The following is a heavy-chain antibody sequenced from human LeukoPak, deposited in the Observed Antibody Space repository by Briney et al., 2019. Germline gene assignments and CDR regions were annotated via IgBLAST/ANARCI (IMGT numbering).Heavy chain of an antibody. CDR2: ISSSSSYI. Sequence: GGSLRLSCAASGFTFSSYSMNWVRQAPGKGLEWVSSISSSSSYIYYADSVKGRFTISRDNAKNSLYLQMNSLRAEDTAVYYCARDRWAPGYYYYYMDVWGKGTTVTISS. J-gene: IGHJ6*03. CDR3: ARDRWAPGYYYYYMDV. V-gene: IGHV3-21*01. D-gene: IGHD5-24*01. CDR1: GFTFSSYS.